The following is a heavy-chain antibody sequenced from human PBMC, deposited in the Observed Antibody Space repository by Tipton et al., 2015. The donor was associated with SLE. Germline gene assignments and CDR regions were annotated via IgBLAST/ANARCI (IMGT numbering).Heavy chain of an antibody. D-gene: IGHD3-22*01. CDR3: SRVKRYFDRSGSTFYFYYYMYV. J-gene: IGHJ6*03. CDR2: IYYGGTT. Sequence: TLSLTCTVSGGPITSDNYYWGWIRQPPGKGLEWIGNIYYGGTTYYNSSLKSRVTISADSSKNQFSLKLSSVTATDTAIYYCSRVKRYFDRSGSTFYFYYYMYVWGKGTPVTVSS. V-gene: IGHV4-39*07. CDR1: GGPITSDNYY.